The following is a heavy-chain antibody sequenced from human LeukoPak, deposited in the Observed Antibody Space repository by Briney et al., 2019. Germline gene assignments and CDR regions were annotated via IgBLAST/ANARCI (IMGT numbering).Heavy chain of an antibody. D-gene: IGHD1/OR15-1a*01. Sequence: ASVKVSCKASGGAFSNYGISWVRQAPGQGLEWMGGIIPMLGTANYAQRFQGRVTITTDESTSTAYMEVSSLRSEDTAVYYCARDSNIDGFDYWGQGTLVTASS. V-gene: IGHV1-69*05. J-gene: IGHJ4*02. CDR2: IIPMLGTA. CDR3: ARDSNIDGFDY. CDR1: GGAFSNYG.